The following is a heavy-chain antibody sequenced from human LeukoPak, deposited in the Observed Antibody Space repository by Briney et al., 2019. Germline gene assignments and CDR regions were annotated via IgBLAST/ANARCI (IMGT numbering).Heavy chain of an antibody. D-gene: IGHD6-19*01. V-gene: IGHV4-59*01. CDR2: IYYSGST. Sequence: PSETLSLTCTVSGGSISSYYWSWIRQPPGKGLEWIGYIYYSGSTNYNPSPKSRVTISVDTSKNQFSLKLSSVTAADTAVYYCARGPIDSSGWFSGFDIWGQGTMVTVSS. CDR3: ARGPIDSSGWFSGFDI. CDR1: GGSISSYY. J-gene: IGHJ3*02.